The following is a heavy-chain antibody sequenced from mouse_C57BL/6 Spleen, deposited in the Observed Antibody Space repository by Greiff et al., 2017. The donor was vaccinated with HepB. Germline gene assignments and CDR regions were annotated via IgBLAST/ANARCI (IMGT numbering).Heavy chain of an antibody. Sequence: VQLQESGPELVKPGASVKISCKASGYAFSSSWMNWVKQRPGKGLEWIGRIYPGDGDTNYNGKFKGKATLTADKSSSTAYMQLSSLTSEDSAVYFCARWEFITTVRYFDVWGTGTTVTVSS. CDR2: IYPGDGDT. V-gene: IGHV1-82*01. D-gene: IGHD1-1*01. CDR1: GYAFSSSW. CDR3: ARWEFITTVRYFDV. J-gene: IGHJ1*03.